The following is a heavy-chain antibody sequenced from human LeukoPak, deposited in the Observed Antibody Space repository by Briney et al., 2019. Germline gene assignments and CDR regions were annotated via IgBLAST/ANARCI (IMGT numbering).Heavy chain of an antibody. J-gene: IGHJ4*02. Sequence: SGGSLRLSCTASGFTFGDYAMSWVRQAPGKGLEWVGFIRSKAYGGTTEYAASVKGGLTISRDDSKSIAYLQMNSLKTEDTALYYCSRNYYGDSGGFFDYWGQGTLVTVSS. CDR1: GFTFGDYA. CDR3: SRNYYGDSGGFFDY. D-gene: IGHD4-17*01. CDR2: IRSKAYGGTT. V-gene: IGHV3-49*04.